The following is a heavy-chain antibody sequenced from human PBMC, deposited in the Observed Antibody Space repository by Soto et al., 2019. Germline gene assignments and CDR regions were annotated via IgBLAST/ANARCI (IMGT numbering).Heavy chain of an antibody. CDR2: VKSKNDGGTT. D-gene: IGHD6-19*01. J-gene: IGHJ3*02. Sequence: GGSLRLSCEVSGFTFSNAWMNWIRQTPGRGLEWVGRVKSKNDGGTTDFAAPVNGRFTISRDDSKNTLYLQMNSLKTEDTAVYYCTTQWLGAFDIWGQGTMVTVSS. V-gene: IGHV3-15*07. CDR3: TTQWLGAFDI. CDR1: GFTFSNAW.